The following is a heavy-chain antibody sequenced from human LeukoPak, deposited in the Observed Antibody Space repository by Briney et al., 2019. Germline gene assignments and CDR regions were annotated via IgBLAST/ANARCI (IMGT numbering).Heavy chain of an antibody. D-gene: IGHD3-10*01. V-gene: IGHV1-58*02. CDR3: AAWGGSVYYYGSGYAFDI. CDR1: GFTFTSSA. Sequence: SVKVSCKASGFTFTSSAMQWVRQARGQRLEWIGWIVVGSGNTNYAQKFQERVTITRDMSTSTAYMELSSLRSEDTAVYYCAAWGGSVYYYGSGYAFDIWGQGTMVTVSS. CDR2: IVVGSGNT. J-gene: IGHJ3*02.